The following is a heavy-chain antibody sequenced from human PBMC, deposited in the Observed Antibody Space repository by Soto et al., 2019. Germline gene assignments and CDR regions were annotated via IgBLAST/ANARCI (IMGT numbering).Heavy chain of an antibody. CDR2: ISSSSSTI. CDR3: ARDVDPWIAGSLDAFDI. J-gene: IGHJ3*02. Sequence: GGSLRLSCAASGFTFSSYSMNWVRQAPGKGLEWVSYISSSSSTIYYADSVKGRFTISRDNAKNSLYLQMNSLRAEDTAVYYCARDVDPWIAGSLDAFDIWGQGTMVTVSS. CDR1: GFTFSSYS. D-gene: IGHD5-12*01. V-gene: IGHV3-48*04.